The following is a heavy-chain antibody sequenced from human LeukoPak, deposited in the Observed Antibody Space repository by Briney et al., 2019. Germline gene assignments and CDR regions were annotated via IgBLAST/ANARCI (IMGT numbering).Heavy chain of an antibody. J-gene: IGHJ5*02. CDR1: GNSFTDYY. V-gene: IGHV1-2*02. D-gene: IGHD3-10*02. CDR3: APEMLKTPGFDP. Sequence: ASVKVSCKASGNSFTDYYVHWVRQAPGQGLEWMGRIYIDTGGANHAQKFQSRVTMTRETSINTPYMELYRLRSADTAVCFCAPEMLKTPGFDPCGQGTLGTVSS. CDR2: IYIDTGGA.